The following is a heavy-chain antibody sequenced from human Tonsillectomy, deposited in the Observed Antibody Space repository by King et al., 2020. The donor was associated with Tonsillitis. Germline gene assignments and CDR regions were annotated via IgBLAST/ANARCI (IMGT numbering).Heavy chain of an antibody. V-gene: IGHV1-46*01. CDR2: INPSGDST. D-gene: IGHD3-10*01. CDR3: ATARTMVRGVIISSKYMDV. CDR1: GYTFTSYY. J-gene: IGHJ6*03. Sequence: QLVQSGAEVKKPGASVKVSCKASGYTFTSYYMHWVRQAPGQGLEWMGIINPSGDSTSYAQKFQGRVTMTRDTSTSTVYMELSSLRSEDTAVYYCATARTMVRGVIISSKYMDVWGKGTTVTVSS.